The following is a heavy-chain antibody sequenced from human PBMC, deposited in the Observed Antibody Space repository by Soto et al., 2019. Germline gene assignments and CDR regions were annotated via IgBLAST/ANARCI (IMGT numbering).Heavy chain of an antibody. Sequence: GGSLRLSCAASGLSFITYTMSWVRRAPGKGLEWVSAISGSGGSPSYADSVQGRFTISRDNPKKTLYLQMNSLRAEDTAVYYCAKARCTTSNCYVPDYWGQGTLVTVSS. J-gene: IGHJ4*02. V-gene: IGHV3-23*01. D-gene: IGHD2-8*01. CDR3: AKARCTTSNCYVPDY. CDR2: ISGSGGSP. CDR1: GLSFITYT.